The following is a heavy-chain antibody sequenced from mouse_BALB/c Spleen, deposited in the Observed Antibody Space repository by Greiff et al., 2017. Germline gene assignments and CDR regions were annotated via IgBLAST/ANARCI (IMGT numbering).Heavy chain of an antibody. CDR2: ISSGSSTI. CDR3: ARSSDYYGSSSWFAY. D-gene: IGHD1-1*01. CDR1: GFTFSSFG. J-gene: IGHJ3*01. V-gene: IGHV5-17*02. Sequence: EVKLEESGGGLVQPGGSRKLSCAASGFTFSSFGMHWVRQAPEKGLEWVAYISSGSSTIYYADTVKGRFTISRDNPKNTLFLQMTSLRSEDTAMYYCARSSDYYGSSSWFAYWGQGTLVTVSA.